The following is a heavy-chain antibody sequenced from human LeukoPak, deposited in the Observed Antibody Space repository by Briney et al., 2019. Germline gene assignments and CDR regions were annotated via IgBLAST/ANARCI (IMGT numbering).Heavy chain of an antibody. V-gene: IGHV3-7*01. D-gene: IGHD4-17*01. Sequence: GGSLRLSCAASGFTFSSYWMSWVRQAAGKGLAWVANIKQDGSEKYYVDSVKGRFTIPRDNAKNSLHLQMNSLSAENTAVSQCPRDLYGVPFDYWGRGTLVTVSS. CDR2: IKQDGSEK. CDR1: GFTFSSYW. J-gene: IGHJ4*02. CDR3: PRDLYGVPFDY.